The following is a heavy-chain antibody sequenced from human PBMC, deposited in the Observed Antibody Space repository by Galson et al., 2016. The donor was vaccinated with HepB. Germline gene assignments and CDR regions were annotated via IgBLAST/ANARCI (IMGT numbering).Heavy chain of an antibody. CDR1: GFPFSKYW. V-gene: IGHV3-74*01. CDR3: TRVHREGIAAAGLQI. J-gene: IGHJ4*02. Sequence: SLRLSCAASGFPFSKYWMHWVRQAPGKVLVWVSRINTDGSSTTYADSVKGRFTISRDNAKNTLYLQMNSLRAEDTALYYCTRVHREGIAAAGLQIWGQGTLVTVSS. CDR2: INTDGSST. D-gene: IGHD6-13*01.